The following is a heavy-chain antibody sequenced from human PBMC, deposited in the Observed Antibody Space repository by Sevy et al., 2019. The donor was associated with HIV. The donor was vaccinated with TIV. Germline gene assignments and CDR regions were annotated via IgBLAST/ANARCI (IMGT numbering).Heavy chain of an antibody. Sequence: GGSLRLSCEASGFTFSSYEMNWVRQAPGKGLEWVSYISSSGTTIKYADSVKGRFTISRDNAKNSLYMQMNSLRADDTAVYYCARVDANYDKGFDPWGQGTLGTVSS. CDR1: GFTFSSYE. J-gene: IGHJ5*02. CDR2: ISSSGTTI. D-gene: IGHD3-22*01. V-gene: IGHV3-48*03. CDR3: ARVDANYDKGFDP.